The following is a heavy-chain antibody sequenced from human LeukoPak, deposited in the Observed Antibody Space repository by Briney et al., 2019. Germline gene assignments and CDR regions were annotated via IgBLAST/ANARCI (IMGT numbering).Heavy chain of an antibody. D-gene: IGHD3-3*01. J-gene: IGHJ6*02. CDR3: AKDLAVSWSGYLGMDV. CDR1: GFTFSSYA. CDR2: ISGSGGST. Sequence: GGPLRLSCAASGFTFSSYAMSWVRQAPGKGLEWVSAISGSGGSTYYADSVKGRFTISRDNSKDTLYLQMSSLRAEDTAVYYCAKDLAVSWSGYLGMDVWGQGTTVTVSS. V-gene: IGHV3-23*01.